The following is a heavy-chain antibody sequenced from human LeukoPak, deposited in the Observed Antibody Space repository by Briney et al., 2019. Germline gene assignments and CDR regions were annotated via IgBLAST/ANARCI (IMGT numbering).Heavy chain of an antibody. J-gene: IGHJ4*02. D-gene: IGHD6-19*01. V-gene: IGHV3-21*01. Sequence: GGSLRLSCAASGFTFSSYHMNWVRQAPGKGLEWVSSISQSSSNIYYADSIKGRFTISRDNAKNPLYLQLNSLRAEDTAVYYCARFHQYTSGDYWGQGTLVTVSS. CDR3: ARFHQYTSGDY. CDR2: ISQSSSNI. CDR1: GFTFSSYH.